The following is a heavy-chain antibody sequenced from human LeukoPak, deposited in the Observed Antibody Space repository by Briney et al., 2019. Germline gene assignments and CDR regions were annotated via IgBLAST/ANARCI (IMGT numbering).Heavy chain of an antibody. CDR2: ICAGGST. CDR1: GGSISSYY. CDR3: ARAQKGYCSSIRCPQAFDI. D-gene: IGHD2-2*01. Sequence: SETLSLTCTVSGGSISSYYWSWVRQPAGEGLQWIGRICAGGSTNYNPSLKSRVTMSVDTSNNQISLRLSSVTAADTAVYYCARAQKGYCSSIRCPQAFDIWGQGTMVIVS. V-gene: IGHV4-4*07. J-gene: IGHJ3*02.